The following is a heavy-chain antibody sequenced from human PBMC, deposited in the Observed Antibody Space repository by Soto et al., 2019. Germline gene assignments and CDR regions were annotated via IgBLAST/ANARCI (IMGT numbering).Heavy chain of an antibody. CDR1: GFTFSSYG. Sequence: QVQLVESGGGVVQPGRSLRLSCAASGFTFSSYGMHWVRQAPGKGLEWVAVIWYDGSNKYYADSVKGRFTISRDNSKNTLYLQMNSLRAEDTAVYYCARDGYGSGSYYIDYWGQGTLVIVSS. D-gene: IGHD3-10*01. CDR3: ARDGYGSGSYYIDY. J-gene: IGHJ4*02. CDR2: IWYDGSNK. V-gene: IGHV3-33*01.